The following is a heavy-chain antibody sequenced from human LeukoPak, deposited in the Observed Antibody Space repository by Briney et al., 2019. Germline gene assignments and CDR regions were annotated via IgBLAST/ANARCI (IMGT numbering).Heavy chain of an antibody. CDR2: ISGSGGST. CDR3: AKGDSGHSALFDY. J-gene: IGHJ4*02. V-gene: IGHV3-23*01. CDR1: GFTFSSYG. D-gene: IGHD2-21*02. Sequence: PGGSLRLSCAASGFTFSSYGMSWVRQAPGKGLEWVSAISGSGGSTYYADSVKGRFTISRDNFKNTLYLQMNSLGAEDTAVYYCAKGDSGHSALFDYWGQGTLVTVSS.